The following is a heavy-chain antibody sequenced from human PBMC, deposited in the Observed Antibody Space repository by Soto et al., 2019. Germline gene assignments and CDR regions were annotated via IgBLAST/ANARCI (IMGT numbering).Heavy chain of an antibody. J-gene: IGHJ5*02. V-gene: IGHV1-2*04. CDR2: INPNSGGT. CDR1: GYTFTGYY. D-gene: IGHD6-13*01. Sequence: ASVKVSCKASGYTFTGYYMHWVRQAPGQGLEWMGWINPNSGGTNYAQKFQGWVTMTRDTSISTAYMELSRLRSDDTAVYYCARLAGREYNWFDPWGQGTLVTVSS. CDR3: ARLAGREYNWFDP.